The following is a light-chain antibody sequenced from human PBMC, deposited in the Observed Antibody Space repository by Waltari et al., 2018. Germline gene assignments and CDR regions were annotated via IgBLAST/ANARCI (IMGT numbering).Light chain of an antibody. V-gene: IGKV4-1*01. CDR3: QQYYATPRT. Sequence: DIVMTQSPDSLAVYLGEKATPNCKSSQSLLYSSNNKNSLAWYQQKPGQPPKMLIYWASTRESGVPDRFSGSGSGTDFTLSISSLQAEDVATYFCQQYYATPRTFGGGTKVELK. J-gene: IGKJ4*01. CDR1: QSLLYSSNNKNS. CDR2: WAS.